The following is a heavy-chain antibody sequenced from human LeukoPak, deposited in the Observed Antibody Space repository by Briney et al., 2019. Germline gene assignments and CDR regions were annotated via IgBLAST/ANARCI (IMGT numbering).Heavy chain of an antibody. J-gene: IGHJ4*02. V-gene: IGHV3-48*04. CDR2: ISSSGSTI. CDR3: AKDSAKKYDDY. D-gene: IGHD2/OR15-2a*01. Sequence: GGSLRLSCAASGFTFSSYAMTWVRQAPGKGLEWVSYISSSGSTIYYADSVKGRFTISRDNAKNSLYLQMNSLRAEDTAVYYCAKDSAKKYDDYWGQGTLVTVSS. CDR1: GFTFSSYA.